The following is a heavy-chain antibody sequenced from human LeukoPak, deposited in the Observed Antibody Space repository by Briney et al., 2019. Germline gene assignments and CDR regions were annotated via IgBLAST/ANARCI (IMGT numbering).Heavy chain of an antibody. Sequence: GGSLRLSCAASGFTFSSYEMNWVRQAPGKGLEWVSYISSSGSTIYYADSVRGRFTISRDNAKNSLYLQMNSLRAEDTAVYYCARSTYYYDSSGYYFDYWGQGTLVTVSS. CDR2: ISSSGSTI. CDR3: ARSTYYYDSSGYYFDY. D-gene: IGHD3-22*01. J-gene: IGHJ4*02. CDR1: GFTFSSYE. V-gene: IGHV3-48*03.